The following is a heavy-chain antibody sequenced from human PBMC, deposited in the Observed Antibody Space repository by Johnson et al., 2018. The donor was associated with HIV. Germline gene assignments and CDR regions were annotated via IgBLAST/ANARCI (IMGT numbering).Heavy chain of an antibody. D-gene: IGHD1-26*01. CDR2: IYYDGIKK. J-gene: IGHJ3*02. Sequence: VQLVESGGGLVQPGGSLRLSCTTSGFTFSGYGMHWVRQSPGRGLEWVAFIYYDGIKKYYADSVRGRLTISRDNSKNTVYLQMSSLRAEDTAVYYCARDVGNFWPDAVDIWGQGTMVTVSS. CDR3: ARDVGNFWPDAVDI. V-gene: IGHV3-30*02. CDR1: GFTFSGYG.